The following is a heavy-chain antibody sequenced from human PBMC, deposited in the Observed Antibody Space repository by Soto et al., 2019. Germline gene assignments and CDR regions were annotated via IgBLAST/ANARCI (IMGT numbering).Heavy chain of an antibody. J-gene: IGHJ5*02. V-gene: IGHV4-31*03. Sequence: PSETLSLTCTVSCGSISSGGYYWSWIRQHPGKGLEWIGYIYYSGSTYYNPSLKSRVTISVDTSKNQFSLKLSSVTAADTAVYYCARSPANYYDSSGYYPQGNWFDPWGQGTLVTVSS. CDR2: IYYSGST. CDR3: ARSPANYYDSSGYYPQGNWFDP. CDR1: CGSISSGGYY. D-gene: IGHD3-22*01.